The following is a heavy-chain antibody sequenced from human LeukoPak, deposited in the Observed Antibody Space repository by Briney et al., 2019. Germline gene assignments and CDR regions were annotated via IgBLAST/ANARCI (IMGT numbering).Heavy chain of an antibody. CDR2: IYYSGST. CDR3: ARAPNPDFFDD. CDR1: GFTFSSYW. V-gene: IGHV4-59*01. J-gene: IGHJ4*02. Sequence: GSLRLSCAASGFTFSSYWMSWIRQPPGKGLEWIGYIYYSGSTNYNPSLKSRVTISVDTSRNQFSLKLSSVTAADTAVYYCARAPNPDFFDDWGQGTLVTVSS. D-gene: IGHD2-8*01.